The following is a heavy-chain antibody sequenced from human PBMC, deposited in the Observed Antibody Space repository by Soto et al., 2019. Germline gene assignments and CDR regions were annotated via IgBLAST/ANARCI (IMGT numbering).Heavy chain of an antibody. Sequence: QVQLVQSGAEVKKPGASVKISCKASGYTFIHYYIHWVRQAPGQGLEWMAIINPNGGSTNYAQKFQGSVTVTSDTSTTTVSMELNSQDSDDTAVYFCARSLLQGDFWGQGTLVTVSS. CDR2: INPNGGST. V-gene: IGHV1-46*01. D-gene: IGHD2-21*01. CDR3: ARSLLQGDF. J-gene: IGHJ4*02. CDR1: GYTFIHYY.